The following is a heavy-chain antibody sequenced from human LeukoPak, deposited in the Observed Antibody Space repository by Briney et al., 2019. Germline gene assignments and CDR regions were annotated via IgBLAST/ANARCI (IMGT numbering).Heavy chain of an antibody. J-gene: IGHJ4*02. Sequence: PSEPLSLTCTVSGGSISSRSYYWGWIRQPPGRGPEWNGSISYSGSTYYNPSLKSRVTISVDTYKNQFSLTLSSVTAADTAVYNCARLDYDSSGLIDYWGQGTLVTVSS. D-gene: IGHD3-22*01. CDR3: ARLDYDSSGLIDY. CDR2: ISYSGST. CDR1: GGSISSRSYY. V-gene: IGHV4-39*01.